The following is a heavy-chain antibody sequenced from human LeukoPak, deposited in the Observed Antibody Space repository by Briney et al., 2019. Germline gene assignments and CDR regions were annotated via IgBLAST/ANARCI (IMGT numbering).Heavy chain of an antibody. CDR3: AGRYCSSTSCFETNWFDP. V-gene: IGHV4-59*01. Sequence: SETLSLTCTVSGGSISSYCWSWIRQPPGKGLEWIGYIYYSGSTNYNPSLKSRVTISVDTSKNQFSLKLSSVTAADTAVYYCAGRYCSSTSCFETNWFDPWGQGTLVTVSS. CDR1: GGSISSYC. J-gene: IGHJ5*02. D-gene: IGHD2-2*01. CDR2: IYYSGST.